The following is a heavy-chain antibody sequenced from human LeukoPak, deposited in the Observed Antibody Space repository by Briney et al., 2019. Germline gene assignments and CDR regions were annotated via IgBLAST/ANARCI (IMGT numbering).Heavy chain of an antibody. V-gene: IGHV3-66*01. CDR3: ARESPYCGGGTCYEYYYYGMDI. CDR1: GFTVSSDY. J-gene: IGHJ6*02. Sequence: PGGSLRLSCAASGFTVSSDYMSWVRQAPGKGLEWVSVIYSGGSTYYADSVKGRFTISRDNSKNTLYLQMNSLRAEDTAVYYCARESPYCGGGTCYEYYYYGMDIWGQGTTVTVSS. D-gene: IGHD2-15*01. CDR2: IYSGGST.